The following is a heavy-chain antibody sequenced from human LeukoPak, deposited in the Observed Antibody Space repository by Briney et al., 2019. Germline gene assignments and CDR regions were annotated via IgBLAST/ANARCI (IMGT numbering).Heavy chain of an antibody. CDR1: GDSVSSSSAA. CDR2: TYFRSKWYN. Sequence: SQTLSLTCAISGDSVSSSSAAWDWVRQSPSRGLEWLGRTYFRSKWYNDYAVSVESRITINADTSKNQFSLQLNYVTPEDTAVYYCARDGYASTWYVFDYWGQGTLVTVSS. J-gene: IGHJ4*02. CDR3: ARDGYASTWYVFDY. V-gene: IGHV6-1*01. D-gene: IGHD6-13*01.